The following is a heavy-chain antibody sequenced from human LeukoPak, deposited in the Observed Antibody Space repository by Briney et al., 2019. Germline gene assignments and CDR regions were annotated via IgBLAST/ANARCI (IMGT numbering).Heavy chain of an antibody. CDR2: VSSSGANT. CDR1: GFTFSSYE. V-gene: IGHV3-23*01. J-gene: IGHJ4*02. D-gene: IGHD2-21*01. CDR3: AKDIQGSY. Sequence: GGSLRLSCAGSGFTFSSYEINWVRQAPGKGLEWVSLVSSSGANTYYADSVKGRFTISRDNSKNTLYLQMNSLRAEDTAIYYCAKDIQGSYWGQGTLVTVSS.